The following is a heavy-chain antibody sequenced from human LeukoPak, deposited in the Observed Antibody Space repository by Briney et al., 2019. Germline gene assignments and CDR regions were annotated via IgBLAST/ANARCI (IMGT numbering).Heavy chain of an antibody. CDR3: AQIAIHGSCWDFPS. CDR2: VNPRNGAT. D-gene: IGHD2-15*01. J-gene: IGHJ5*01. Sequence: ASVKVSCKASGYIFTAFYTHWVRQAPGQRLEWMGWVNPRNGATHYAQKFQGRITMTRDTSISTAYLQLSDLISDDTAIYYCAQIAIHGSCWDFPSWGHGTLVTVSS. CDR1: GYIFTAFY. V-gene: IGHV1-2*02.